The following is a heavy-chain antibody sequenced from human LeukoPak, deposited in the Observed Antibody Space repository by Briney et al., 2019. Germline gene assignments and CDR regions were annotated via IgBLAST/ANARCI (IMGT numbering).Heavy chain of an antibody. Sequence: GGSLRLSCAASGFTFSKSCMSWVRQAPGKGLEWVAHINQDGSQRYDVDSVKGRFTISRDNARDSLYLQMNSLRAEDSAVYYCARDREDFWGGYFDYWGQGILVTVSS. V-gene: IGHV3-7*01. J-gene: IGHJ4*02. CDR1: GFTFSKSC. CDR2: INQDGSQR. D-gene: IGHD3-3*01. CDR3: ARDREDFWGGYFDY.